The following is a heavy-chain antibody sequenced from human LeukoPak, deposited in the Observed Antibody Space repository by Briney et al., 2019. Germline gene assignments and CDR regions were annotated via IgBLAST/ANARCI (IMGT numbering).Heavy chain of an antibody. CDR1: GYTFTSYG. D-gene: IGHD1-26*01. J-gene: IGHJ4*02. Sequence: ASVKDSCKASGYTFTSYGISWVRQAPGQGLEWMGWISAYNGNTNYAQKLQGRVTMTTDTSTSTAYKELRSLRSDDTAVYYCARDLSWELLPMEYWGQGTLVTVSS. CDR2: ISAYNGNT. V-gene: IGHV1-18*01. CDR3: ARDLSWELLPMEY.